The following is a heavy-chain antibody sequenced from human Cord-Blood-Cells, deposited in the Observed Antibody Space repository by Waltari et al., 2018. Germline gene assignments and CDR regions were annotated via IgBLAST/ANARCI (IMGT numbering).Heavy chain of an antibody. J-gene: IGHJ2*01. Sequence: QAQLVQSWAGVKKLGSQVKGSCKATGVTITTSASSWVRQATGQGLEWMGRSIPIIGIANYAQKFQGRVTITADKSTSTAYMELSSRRSEDTAVYYFAKVLRFLEWLFVCYFDLWGRGTLVTVSS. CDR3: AKVLRFLEWLFVCYFDL. CDR2: SIPIIGIA. V-gene: IGHV1-69*09. CDR1: GVTITTSA. D-gene: IGHD3-3*01.